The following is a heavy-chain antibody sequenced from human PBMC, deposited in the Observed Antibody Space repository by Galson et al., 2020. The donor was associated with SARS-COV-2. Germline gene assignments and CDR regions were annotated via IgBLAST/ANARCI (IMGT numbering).Heavy chain of an antibody. CDR3: AKDRGGSGRYVDLDF. Sequence: GESLKISCAASGFTFRNYFMTWVRQVPGKGLEWVSSISDTGFNTYYADSVKGRFTVSRDNSKNTVYLQLSSLRADDTALYYCAKDRGGSGRYVDLDFWGQGTLVTVSS. J-gene: IGHJ4*02. V-gene: IGHV3-23*01. CDR1: GFTFRNYF. CDR2: ISDTGFNT. D-gene: IGHD6-19*01.